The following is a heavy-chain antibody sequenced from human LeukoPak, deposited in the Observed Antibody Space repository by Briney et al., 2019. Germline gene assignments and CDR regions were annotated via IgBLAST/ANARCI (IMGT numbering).Heavy chain of an antibody. CDR2: IHDSGST. D-gene: IGHD3-10*01. Sequence: SETLSLTCAVSGDSISSGGYSWSWIRQTPGKGLEWIAYIHDSGSTYNNPSLKSRLSISIDTSKNQFSLKLSSVTAADTAVYYCARGGSGSYYRWGQGTLVTVSS. CDR3: ARGGSGSYYR. V-gene: IGHV4-30-4*07. CDR1: GDSISSGGYS. J-gene: IGHJ4*02.